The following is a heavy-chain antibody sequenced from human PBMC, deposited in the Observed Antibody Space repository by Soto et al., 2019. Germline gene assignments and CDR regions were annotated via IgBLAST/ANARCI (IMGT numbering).Heavy chain of an antibody. J-gene: IGHJ6*03. CDR2: INHSGST. V-gene: IGHV4-34*01. CDR3: ARGKADSGYDFGVVAYYYYMDV. D-gene: IGHD5-12*01. CDR1: GGSFSGYY. Sequence: TLSLTCAVYGGSFSGYYWSWIRQPPGKGREWIGEINHSGSTNYNPSLKSRVTISVDTSKNQFSLKLSSVTAADTAVYYCARGKADSGYDFGVVAYYYYMDVWGKGTTVTVSS.